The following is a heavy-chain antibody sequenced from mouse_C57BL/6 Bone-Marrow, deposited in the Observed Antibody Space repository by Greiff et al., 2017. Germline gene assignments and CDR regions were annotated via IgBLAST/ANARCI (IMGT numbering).Heavy chain of an antibody. D-gene: IGHD1-1*01. CDR3: ARRPTTVVADYYAIDY. CDR2: ISNGGGST. CDR1: GFTFSDYY. J-gene: IGHJ4*01. Sequence: EVKLMESGGGLVQPGGSLKLSCAASGFTFSDYYMYWVRQTPEKRLEWVAYISNGGGSTYYPDTVKGRFTISRDNAKNTLYLHMSRLKSEDTAMYYCARRPTTVVADYYAIDYWGQGTSVTVSS. V-gene: IGHV5-12*01.